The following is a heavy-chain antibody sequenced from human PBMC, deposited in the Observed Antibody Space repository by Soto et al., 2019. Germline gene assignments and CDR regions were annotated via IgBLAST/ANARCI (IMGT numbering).Heavy chain of an antibody. CDR2: ISSSSSYI. CDR1: GFTFSSYS. V-gene: IGHV3-21*01. CDR3: ARDRAIAVAGIFWFDP. Sequence: GGSLRLSCAASGFTFSSYSMNWVRQAPGKGLEWVSSISSSSSYIYYADSVKGRFTISRDNAKNSLYLQMNSPRAEDTAVYYCARDRAIAVAGIFWFDPWGQGTLVTVSS. D-gene: IGHD6-19*01. J-gene: IGHJ5*02.